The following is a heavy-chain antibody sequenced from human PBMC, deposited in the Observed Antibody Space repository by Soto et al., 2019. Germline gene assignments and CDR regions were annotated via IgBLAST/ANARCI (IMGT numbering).Heavy chain of an antibody. CDR1: GFTFSNYW. CDR2: INSDGSVS. Sequence: EVQLVESGGGLVQPGGSLRLSCAASGFTFSNYWMYWVRQAPGKGLEWVSRINSDGSVSSYADSVKGRLTISRDNVNNTLYLQMDRLSAEDTAVYYCARGDCVVGTCSSLAGSFYYYMDVWGKGTTVTVFS. D-gene: IGHD2-15*01. CDR3: ARGDCVVGTCSSLAGSFYYYMDV. V-gene: IGHV3-74*02. J-gene: IGHJ6*03.